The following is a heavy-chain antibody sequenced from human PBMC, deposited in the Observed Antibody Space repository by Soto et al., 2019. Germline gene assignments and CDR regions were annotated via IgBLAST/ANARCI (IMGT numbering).Heavy chain of an antibody. J-gene: IGHJ4*02. D-gene: IGHD1-1*01. CDR2: ISYDGSNK. Sequence: QVQLVESGGGVVQPGRSLRLSCAASGFTFSSYGMHWVRQAPGKGLEWVAVISYDGSNKYYADSVKGRFTISRDNSKNTLYLQMNSLRAEDTAVYYCAKDGKNYFDYWGQGNLVTVSS. CDR3: AKDGKNYFDY. CDR1: GFTFSSYG. V-gene: IGHV3-30*18.